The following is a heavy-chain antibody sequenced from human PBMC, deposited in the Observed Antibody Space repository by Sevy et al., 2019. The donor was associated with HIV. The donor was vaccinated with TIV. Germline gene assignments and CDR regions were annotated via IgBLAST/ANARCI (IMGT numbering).Heavy chain of an antibody. CDR3: ASKSGYSYGPFDY. CDR2: IHYSGGT. Sequence: SETLSLTCTVSGGSISSSETYWSWIRQPPGKGLEWIGYIHYSGGTYYNPFLKSRVAMSVDTSEKQFSLKLSLLTAADTAVYYCASKSGYSYGPFDYWGQGTLVTVSS. D-gene: IGHD5-18*01. V-gene: IGHV4-30-4*01. CDR1: GGSISSSETY. J-gene: IGHJ4*02.